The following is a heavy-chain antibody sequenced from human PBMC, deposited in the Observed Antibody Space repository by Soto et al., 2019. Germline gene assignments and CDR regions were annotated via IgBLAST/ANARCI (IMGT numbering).Heavy chain of an antibody. Sequence: LRLSCAASGFTFTRYSMNWVRQAPGKGLEWVSSISSTTNYIYYGDSMKGRFTISRDNAKNSLYPEMNSLRAEDTAVYYCARESEDLTSNFDYWGQGTLVTVSS. CDR3: ARESEDLTSNFDY. CDR2: ISSTTNYI. CDR1: GFTFTRYS. J-gene: IGHJ4*02. V-gene: IGHV3-21*06.